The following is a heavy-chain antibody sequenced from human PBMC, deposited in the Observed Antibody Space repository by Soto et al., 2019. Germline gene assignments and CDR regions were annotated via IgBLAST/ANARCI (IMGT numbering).Heavy chain of an antibody. D-gene: IGHD4-17*01. J-gene: IGHJ4*02. CDR3: ARRERTHYGDYLFDY. Sequence: QVQLVQSGAEVKKPGSSVKVSCKASGGTFSSYAISWVRQAPGQGLEWMGGIIPIFGTANYAQKLQGRVTITADESTSTAYMELSSLRSEDTAVYYCARRERTHYGDYLFDYWGQGTLVTVSS. V-gene: IGHV1-69*01. CDR2: IIPIFGTA. CDR1: GGTFSSYA.